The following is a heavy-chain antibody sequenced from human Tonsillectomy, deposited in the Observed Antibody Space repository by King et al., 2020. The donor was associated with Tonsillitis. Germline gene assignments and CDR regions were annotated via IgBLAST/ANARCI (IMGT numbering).Heavy chain of an antibody. D-gene: IGHD3-3*01. J-gene: IGHJ6*02. CDR1: GFTFDDYA. Sequence: VQLVESGGGLVQPGRSLRLSCAASGFTFDDYAMHWVRQAPGKGLEWVSGINWNIGSIGYADSVKGRFTISRDNAKNSLYLQMNGLRAEDTALYYCAKDKEGGFMIFGVVNPNTYHYSGMDVWGQGTTVTVSS. V-gene: IGHV3-9*01. CDR3: AKDKEGGFMIFGVVNPNTYHYSGMDV. CDR2: INWNIGSI.